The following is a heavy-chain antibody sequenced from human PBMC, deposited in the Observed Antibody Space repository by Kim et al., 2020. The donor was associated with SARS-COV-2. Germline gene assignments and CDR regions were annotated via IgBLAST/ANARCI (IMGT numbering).Heavy chain of an antibody. CDR3: AREWALTGTGS. Sequence: ASVKVSCKASVYTFTSYAMNCVLHAARQGLECWAMLKPTLRNPTYAQGFTGRFVFSLDTSVSTAYLQISSLKAEDTAVYYCAREWALTGTGSWGQGTLVTVCS. J-gene: IGHJ5*02. V-gene: IGHV7-4-1*02. CDR1: VYTFTSYA. D-gene: IGHD1-20*01. CDR2: LKPTLRNP.